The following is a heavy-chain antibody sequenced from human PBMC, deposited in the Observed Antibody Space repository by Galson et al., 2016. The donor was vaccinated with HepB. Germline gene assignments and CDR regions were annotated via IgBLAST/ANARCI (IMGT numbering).Heavy chain of an antibody. CDR3: ARVGVSGLGFYP. CDR2: TYYRSKWYV. J-gene: IGHJ5*02. V-gene: IGHV6-1*01. D-gene: IGHD6-19*01. CDR1: GDSVSSNRGA. Sequence: CAISGDSVSSNRGAWNWIRQSPSRGLEWLGRTYYRSKWYVDYAPSVKSRITINLDTSKNQFSLHLNSVRPEDTALYYCARVGVSGLGFYPWGQRTLVIVSS.